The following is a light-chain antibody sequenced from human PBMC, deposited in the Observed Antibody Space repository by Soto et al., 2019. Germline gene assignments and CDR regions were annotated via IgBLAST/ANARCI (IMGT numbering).Light chain of an antibody. CDR1: LSVSTS. CDR2: DAS. V-gene: IGKV3-11*01. Sequence: IVLTQSPATLSLSPGERATLSCRASLSVSTSLAWYQQKPGQAPRLLIYDASNRATGIPARFSGSGSGTDVTLPISSLQPEDFAVYYCQQRTNWPPWTFGQGTKVEIK. CDR3: QQRTNWPPWT. J-gene: IGKJ1*01.